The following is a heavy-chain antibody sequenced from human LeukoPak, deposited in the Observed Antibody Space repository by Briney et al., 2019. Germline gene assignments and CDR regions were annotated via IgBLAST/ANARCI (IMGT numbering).Heavy chain of an antibody. J-gene: IGHJ4*02. CDR3: ARSTRGRMVRGVIDY. V-gene: IGHV3-21*01. D-gene: IGHD3-10*01. CDR2: ISSGGSYI. CDR1: GFTFSSYT. Sequence: GGSLRLSCAASGFTFSSYTMNWVRQGPGKGLEWVSSISSGGSYIYYADSVKGRFTISRDNAKNSLYLQMNSLTAADTAVYYCARSTRGRMVRGVIDYWGQGTLVTVSS.